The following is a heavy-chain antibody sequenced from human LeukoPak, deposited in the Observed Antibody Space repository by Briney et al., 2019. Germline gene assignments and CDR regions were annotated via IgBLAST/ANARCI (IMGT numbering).Heavy chain of an antibody. D-gene: IGHD6-19*01. Sequence: SETLSLTCTVSGDSISSSSYFWGWIRQPPGKGLEGIVSIYYTGITHYNPSLKSRVTISVATSKTQFSLRLSSVTATDTAVYCWARHQRVQWPIHGKIDYWGQGTLVTVSS. CDR3: ARHQRVQWPIHGKIDY. V-gene: IGHV4-39*01. CDR1: GDSISSSSYF. CDR2: IYYTGIT. J-gene: IGHJ4*02.